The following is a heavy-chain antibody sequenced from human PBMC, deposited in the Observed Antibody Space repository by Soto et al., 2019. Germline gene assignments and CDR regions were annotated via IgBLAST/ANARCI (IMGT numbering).Heavy chain of an antibody. D-gene: IGHD2-2*01. Sequence: GESLKISCTGFGYTFTTFWISWVRQMPGKGLEWMGRIDPRDSYVNYSPSFQGHVTISVDKSIGTAYLQWGSLKASDTAMYFCARIFCSSSTCDSWFDPWGQGTLVTVSS. CDR3: ARIFCSSSTCDSWFDP. CDR2: IDPRDSYV. J-gene: IGHJ5*02. V-gene: IGHV5-10-1*01. CDR1: GYTFTTFW.